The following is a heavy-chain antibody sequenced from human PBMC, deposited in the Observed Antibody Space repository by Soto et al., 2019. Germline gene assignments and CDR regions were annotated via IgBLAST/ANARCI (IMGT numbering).Heavy chain of an antibody. CDR2: ISGDDEK. Sequence: QITLKESGPTQVKPTQTLTLTCTFSGFSLITGGVSVAWIRQPPGKALEWLALISGDDEKRYSPSLKSRLTITKDTTKNRVVFTMTNMDPLDTATYYCSPRRGRIMDVWGQGTTVTVSS. CDR1: GFSLITGGVS. V-gene: IGHV2-5*02. J-gene: IGHJ6*02. CDR3: SPRRGRIMDV. D-gene: IGHD2-15*01.